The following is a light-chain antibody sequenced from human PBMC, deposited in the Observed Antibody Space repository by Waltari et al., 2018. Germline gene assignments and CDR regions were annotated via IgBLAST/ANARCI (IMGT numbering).Light chain of an antibody. CDR1: QSVNTN. V-gene: IGKV3-11*01. CDR2: DAS. CDR3: QQRSTWPSIT. Sequence: EIVLTQSPATLSLSPGERGTLSCRASQSVNTNLAWYQQKPGQAPRLLIYDASNRATGIPARFSGSGSGTDFTLTISSLEREGFAVYYCQQRSTWPSITFGQGTRLEIK. J-gene: IGKJ5*01.